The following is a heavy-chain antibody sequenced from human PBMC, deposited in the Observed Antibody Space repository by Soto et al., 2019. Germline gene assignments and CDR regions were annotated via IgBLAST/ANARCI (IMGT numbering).Heavy chain of an antibody. J-gene: IGHJ6*02. CDR3: ARQASGYYPPYYYGMDV. CDR1: GFSFSSYA. D-gene: IGHD3-3*01. V-gene: IGHV3-23*01. CDR2: MSAGGGST. Sequence: PGGSLRLSCAASGFSFSSYAMSWVRQAPGKGLEWVSCMSAGGGSTFHADSVKGRLTISTSTAYMELSSLRSEDTAVYYCARQASGYYPPYYYGMDVWGQGTTVTVSS.